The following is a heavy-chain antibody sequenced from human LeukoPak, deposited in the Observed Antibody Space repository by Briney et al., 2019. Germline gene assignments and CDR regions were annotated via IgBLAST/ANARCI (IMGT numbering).Heavy chain of an antibody. CDR2: ISAYNGNT. CDR1: GYTFTSYG. Sequence: ASVKVSCKASGYTFTSYGISWVRQAPGQGLEWMGWISAYNGNTNYAQKLQDRVTMTTDTSTSTAYMELRSLRSDDTAVYYCASAKLYDFWSGYSSLDYWGQGTLVTVSS. CDR3: ASAKLYDFWSGYSSLDY. D-gene: IGHD3-3*01. J-gene: IGHJ4*02. V-gene: IGHV1-18*01.